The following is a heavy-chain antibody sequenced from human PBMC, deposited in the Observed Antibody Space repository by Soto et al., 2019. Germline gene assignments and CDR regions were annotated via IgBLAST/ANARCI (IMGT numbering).Heavy chain of an antibody. CDR1: GGTFSSYA. J-gene: IGHJ4*02. Sequence: SVKVSCKASGGTFSSYAISWVRQAPGQGLEWMGGIIPIFGTANYAQKFQGRLTLTRDTPGNTAYLELNSLISEDTAVYYCATPQDYDGCLDSWGQGTLVTVSS. CDR3: ATPQDYDGCLDS. CDR2: IIPIFGTA. V-gene: IGHV1-69*05. D-gene: IGHD3-22*01.